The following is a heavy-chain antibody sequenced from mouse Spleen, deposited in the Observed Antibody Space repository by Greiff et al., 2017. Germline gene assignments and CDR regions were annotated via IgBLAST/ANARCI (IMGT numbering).Heavy chain of an antibody. CDR1: GYTFTDYE. V-gene: IGHV1-15*01. CDR3: AKSTGTWFAY. CDR2: IDPETGGT. D-gene: IGHD4-1*02. J-gene: IGHJ3*01. Sequence: VQLQQSGAELVRPGASVTLSCKASGYTFTDYEMHWVKQTPVHGLEWIGAIDPETGGTAYNQKFKGKAILTVDQSSSTAYMQLNSLTSEDSAVYYCAKSTGTWFAYWGQGTLVTVSA.